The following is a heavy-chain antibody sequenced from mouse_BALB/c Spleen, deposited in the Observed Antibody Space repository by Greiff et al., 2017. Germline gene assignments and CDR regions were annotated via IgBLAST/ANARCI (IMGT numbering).Heavy chain of an antibody. Sequence: EVQLQQSGAELVKPGASVKLSCTASGFNIKDTYMHWVKQRPEQGLEWIGRIDPANGNTKYDPKFQGKATITADTSSNTAYLQLSSLTSEDTAVYYCATYRDGYYVAYAMDYWGQGTSVTVSS. D-gene: IGHD2-3*01. V-gene: IGHV14-3*02. CDR3: ATYRDGYYVAYAMDY. CDR1: GFNIKDTY. CDR2: IDPANGNT. J-gene: IGHJ4*01.